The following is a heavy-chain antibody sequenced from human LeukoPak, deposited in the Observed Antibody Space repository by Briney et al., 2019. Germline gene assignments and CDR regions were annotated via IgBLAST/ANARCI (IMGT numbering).Heavy chain of an antibody. J-gene: IGHJ4*02. D-gene: IGHD3-10*01. CDR1: GGSTSSYY. V-gene: IGHV4-59*01. CDR2: IYYSGST. Sequence: SSETLSLTCTVSGGSTSSYYWSWIRQPPGKGLEWIGYIYYSGSTNYNPSLKSRVTISVDTSKNQFSLKLSSVTAADTAVYYCARSGSGSYRSCFDYWGQGTLVAVSS. CDR3: ARSGSGSYRSCFDY.